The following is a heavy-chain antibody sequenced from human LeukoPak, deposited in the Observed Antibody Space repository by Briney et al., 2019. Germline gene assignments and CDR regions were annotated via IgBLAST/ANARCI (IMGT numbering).Heavy chain of an antibody. D-gene: IGHD3-3*01. CDR2: MNPNSGNT. CDR1: GYTFTSYD. J-gene: IGHJ6*03. CDR3: AREGLRFLEWSAPMDV. V-gene: IGHV1-8*03. Sequence: ASVKVSCKASGYTFTSYDINWVRQATGQGLEWMGWMNPNSGNTGYAQKFQGRVTITRNTSISTAYMELSSLRSDDTAVYYCAREGLRFLEWSAPMDVWGKGTTVTVSS.